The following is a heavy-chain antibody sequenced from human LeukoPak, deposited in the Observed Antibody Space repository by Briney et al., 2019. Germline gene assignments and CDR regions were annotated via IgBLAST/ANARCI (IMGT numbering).Heavy chain of an antibody. D-gene: IGHD6-6*01. J-gene: IGHJ3*02. CDR2: IYYSGST. V-gene: IGHV4-59*01. CDR3: ARGSIAARNDAFDI. Sequence: SETVSLTCTVSGGSISSYYWSWIRQPPGKGLEWIGYIYYSGSTNYNPSLKSRVTISVDTSKNQFSLKLSSVTAADTAVYYCARGSIAARNDAFDIWGQGTIVTVSS. CDR1: GGSISSYY.